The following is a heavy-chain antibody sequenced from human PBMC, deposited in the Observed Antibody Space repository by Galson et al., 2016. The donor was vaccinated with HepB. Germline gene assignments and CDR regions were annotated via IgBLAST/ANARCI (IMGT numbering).Heavy chain of an antibody. D-gene: IGHD6-25*01. CDR3: ARDSGYNEHGGFDN. Sequence: SLRLSCAASGFIVSSTYMSWVRQAPGKGLESVSVSGGTTFYADSVMGRFTISRDNSRNTLFLQMSSLRVEDTAVYYCARDSGYNEHGGFDNWGQGTLVTVSS. J-gene: IGHJ4*02. V-gene: IGHV3-66*02. CDR2: SGGTT. CDR1: GFIVSSTY.